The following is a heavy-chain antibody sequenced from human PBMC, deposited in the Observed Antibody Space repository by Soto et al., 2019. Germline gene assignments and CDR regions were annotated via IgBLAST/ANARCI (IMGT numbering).Heavy chain of an antibody. CDR3: ARNGVYSLGS. D-gene: IGHD4-17*01. CDR1: GGSISSDNW. J-gene: IGHJ5*02. CDR2: VYRSGRT. V-gene: IGHV4-4*02. Sequence: QVQLQESGPGLVKPSGTLSLTCAVSGGSISSDNWWNWVRQPPGQGLEWIGEVYRSGRTNYDPSLKSRVTISIDMSKNPCSLTLTSVTAADTAMYYCARNGVYSLGSWGQGTLVTVSS.